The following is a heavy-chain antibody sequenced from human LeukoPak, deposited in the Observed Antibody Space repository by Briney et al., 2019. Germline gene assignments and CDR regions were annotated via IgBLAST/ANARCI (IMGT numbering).Heavy chain of an antibody. V-gene: IGHV3-23*01. CDR1: GFTFSSYA. CDR3: ARAGCSSTSCYMAFDYYYYGMDV. D-gene: IGHD2-2*02. J-gene: IGHJ6*02. Sequence: PGGSLRLSCAASGFTFSSYAMSWVRQAPGKGLEWVSAISGSGGSTYYADSVKGRFTISRDNAKSSLYLQMNSLRAEDTAVYYCARAGCSSTSCYMAFDYYYYGMDVWGQGTTVTVSS. CDR2: ISGSGGST.